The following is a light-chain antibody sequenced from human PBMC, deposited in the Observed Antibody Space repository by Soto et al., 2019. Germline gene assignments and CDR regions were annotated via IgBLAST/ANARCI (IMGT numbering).Light chain of an antibody. CDR3: SSYTSSSTLV. V-gene: IGLV2-14*01. Sequence: QSALTQPASVSGSPGQSITISCTGTSSDVGGYNYVSWYQQHPGKEPKLTISEVSNRPSGVSKRFSGSKSGNTSSLTISGLQAEDEADYYCSSYTSSSTLVFGGGTKLTVL. CDR2: EVS. CDR1: SSDVGGYNY. J-gene: IGLJ2*01.